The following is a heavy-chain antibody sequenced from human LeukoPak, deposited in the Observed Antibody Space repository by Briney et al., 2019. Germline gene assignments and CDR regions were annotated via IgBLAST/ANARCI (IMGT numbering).Heavy chain of an antibody. J-gene: IGHJ4*02. Sequence: ETLSLTCTVSGGSISSSSYYWGWIRQPPGKGLEWIGEINHSGSTNYNPSLKSRVTISVDTSKNQFSLKLSSVTAADTAVYYCARSGGRYDVLDYWGQGTLVTVSS. CDR1: GGSISSSSYY. CDR2: INHSGST. CDR3: ARSGGRYDVLDY. V-gene: IGHV4-39*07. D-gene: IGHD3-9*01.